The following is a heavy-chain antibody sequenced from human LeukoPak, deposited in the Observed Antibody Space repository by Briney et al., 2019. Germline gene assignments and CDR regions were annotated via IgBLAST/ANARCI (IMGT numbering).Heavy chain of an antibody. J-gene: IGHJ4*02. CDR1: GFTFSSYS. D-gene: IGHD4-11*01. CDR3: AKDPHSASEGIGY. Sequence: GGSLILSCAASGFTFSSYSMSWVRQAPGKGLQWVSVISDSGGITYYADSVQGRFAISRDNSKNTLYLQMNSLRAEDTAIYYCAKDPHSASEGIGYWGQGTLVTVSS. CDR2: ISDSGGIT. V-gene: IGHV3-23*01.